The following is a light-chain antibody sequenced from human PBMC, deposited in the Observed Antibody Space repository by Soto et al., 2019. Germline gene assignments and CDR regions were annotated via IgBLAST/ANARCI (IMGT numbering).Light chain of an antibody. CDR2: NND. CDR3: AAWDGSLNSDV. V-gene: IGLV1-44*01. J-gene: IGLJ1*01. Sequence: QSVLTQPPSASGTPGQRVPISCSGSSSNIGRNPVNWFQQLPGTAPKLLIYNNDQRPSGVPDRFSGSKSGTSASLAISGLQSDDEADYYCAAWDGSLNSDVFGTGTKVTVL. CDR1: SSNIGRNP.